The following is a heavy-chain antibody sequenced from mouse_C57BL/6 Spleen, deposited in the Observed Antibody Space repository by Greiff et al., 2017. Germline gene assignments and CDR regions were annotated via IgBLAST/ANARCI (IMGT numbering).Heavy chain of an antibody. J-gene: IGHJ4*01. CDR3: ARHDRPGDYAMDY. CDR2: IDPSDSET. Sequence: QVHVKQPGAELVRPGSSVKLSCKASGYTFTSYWMHWVKQRPIQGLEWIGNIDPSDSETHYNQKFKDKATLTVDKSSSTAYMQLSSLTSEDSAVYYCARHDRPGDYAMDYWGQGTSVTVSS. V-gene: IGHV1-52*01. CDR1: GYTFTSYW.